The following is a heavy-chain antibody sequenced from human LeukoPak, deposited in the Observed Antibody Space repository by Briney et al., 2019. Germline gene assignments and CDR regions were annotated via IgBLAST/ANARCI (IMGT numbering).Heavy chain of an antibody. CDR2: IFYSGST. CDR3: ARVYCPNGVCYNSRGWFDP. D-gene: IGHD2-8*01. Sequence: TSETLSLTCAVYGGSFSGYYWSWIRQPPGKGLEWIGYIFYSGSTNYNPSLKSRVTISVDTSKNQFSLKLSSVTAADTAAYYCARVYCPNGVCYNSRGWFDPWGQGTLVTVSS. J-gene: IGHJ5*02. V-gene: IGHV4-59*01. CDR1: GGSFSGYY.